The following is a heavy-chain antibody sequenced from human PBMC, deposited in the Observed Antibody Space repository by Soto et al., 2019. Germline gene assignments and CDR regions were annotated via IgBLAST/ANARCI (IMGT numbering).Heavy chain of an antibody. D-gene: IGHD3-10*01. CDR3: TRARITMVRGVRVDWFDP. CDR1: GFTFGDYA. CDR2: IRGKAYGGTT. J-gene: IGHJ5*02. Sequence: GGSLRLSCTASGFTFGDYAMSWFRQAPGKGLEWVGFIRGKAYGGTTEYAASVKGRFTISRDGSKSIAYLQMNSLKTEDTAVYYCTRARITMVRGVRVDWFDPWGQGTLVTVSS. V-gene: IGHV3-49*01.